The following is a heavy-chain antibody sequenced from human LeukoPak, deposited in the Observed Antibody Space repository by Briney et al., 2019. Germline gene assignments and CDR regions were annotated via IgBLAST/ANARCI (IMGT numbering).Heavy chain of an antibody. Sequence: GGSLRLSCAASGFTFSSYGMHWVRQAPGKGLEWVAFIRYDGSNKYYADSVKGRFTISRDNSKNTLYLQMNSLRAEDTAVYYCAKDLWWELRPATDFDYWGQGTLVTVSS. D-gene: IGHD1-26*01. V-gene: IGHV3-30*02. CDR3: AKDLWWELRPATDFDY. CDR2: IRYDGSNK. J-gene: IGHJ4*02. CDR1: GFTFSSYG.